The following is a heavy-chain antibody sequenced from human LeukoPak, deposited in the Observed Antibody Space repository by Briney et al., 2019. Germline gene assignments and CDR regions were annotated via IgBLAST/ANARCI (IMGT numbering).Heavy chain of an antibody. V-gene: IGHV4-4*07. J-gene: IGHJ2*01. CDR2: IYTSGST. CDR3: AREASSYPNWYFDL. D-gene: IGHD6-6*01. CDR1: GGSISSYY. Sequence: ETLSLTCTVSGGSISSYYWSWIRQPAGKGLEWIGRIYTSGSTNYNPSLKSRVTMSVDTSKNQFSLKLSSVTAADTAVYYCAREASSYPNWYFDLWGRGTLVTVSS.